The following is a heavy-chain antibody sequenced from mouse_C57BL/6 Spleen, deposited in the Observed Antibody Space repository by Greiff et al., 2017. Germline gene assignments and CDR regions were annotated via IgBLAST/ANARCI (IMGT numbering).Heavy chain of an antibody. Sequence: VQLKESGPELVKPGASVKISCKASGYSFTGYYMNWVKQSPEKSLEWIGEINPSTGGTTYNQKFKAKATLTVDKSSSTAYMQLKSLTSEDSAVYYCARLDGNHYFDYWGQGTTLTVSS. CDR2: INPSTGGT. V-gene: IGHV1-42*01. CDR3: ARLDGNHYFDY. CDR1: GYSFTGYY. J-gene: IGHJ2*01. D-gene: IGHD2-1*01.